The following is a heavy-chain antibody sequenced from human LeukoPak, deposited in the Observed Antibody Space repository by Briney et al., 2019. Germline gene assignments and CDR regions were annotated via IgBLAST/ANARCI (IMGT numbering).Heavy chain of an antibody. CDR3: ARVGSGPRAFDI. V-gene: IGHV4-31*03. Sequence: SQTLSLTCTVSGGSISSGGYYWSWIRQHPGKGLEWIGYIYYSGSTYYNPSLKGRVTISVDTSKNQFSLKLSSVTAADTAVYYCARVGSGPRAFDIWGQGTMVTVSS. J-gene: IGHJ3*02. D-gene: IGHD3-10*01. CDR2: IYYSGST. CDR1: GGSISSGGYY.